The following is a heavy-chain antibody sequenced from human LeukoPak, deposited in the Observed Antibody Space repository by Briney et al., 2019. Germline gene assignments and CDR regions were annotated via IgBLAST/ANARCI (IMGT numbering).Heavy chain of an antibody. CDR2: INHSGST. D-gene: IGHD3-22*01. Sequence: SETLSLTCAVYGGSFSGYYWSWIRQPPGKGLEWIGEINHSGSTNYNPSLKSRVTISVDTSKNQFSLKLSSVTAADTAVYYCARSGYYYDSSGYPHWYFDLWGRGTLVTVSS. CDR3: ARSGYYYDSSGYPHWYFDL. J-gene: IGHJ2*01. CDR1: GGSFSGYY. V-gene: IGHV4-34*01.